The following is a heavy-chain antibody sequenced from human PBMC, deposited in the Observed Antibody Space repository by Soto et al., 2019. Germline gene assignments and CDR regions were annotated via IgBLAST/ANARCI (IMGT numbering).Heavy chain of an antibody. V-gene: IGHV1-69*01. D-gene: IGHD3-9*01. CDR2: IIPMIRRT. J-gene: IGHJ4*02. Sequence: QVQLVQSGAEVKKPGSSVQVSCKASGGTFNNYGMGWLRQAPGQGLEWMGGIIPMIRRTNYAQKFQGRVTLTADAARSTADMELRSLRSEDTAVYYCASWDYDVLTGYSYDDWGQGALVTVSS. CDR1: GGTFNNYG. CDR3: ASWDYDVLTGYSYDD.